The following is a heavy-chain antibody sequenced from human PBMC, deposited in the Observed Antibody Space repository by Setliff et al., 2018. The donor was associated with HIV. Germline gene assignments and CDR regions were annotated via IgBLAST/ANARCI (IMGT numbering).Heavy chain of an antibody. J-gene: IGHJ4*02. CDR1: GGSISNYY. D-gene: IGHD2-21*02. CDR2: IQTSGRT. V-gene: IGHV4-4*07. CDR3: ARSSRVNCGGDCYLFDH. Sequence: SETLSLTCTVSGGSISNYYWSWIRQPAGKGLEWIGRIQTSGRTNNNPSLKSRVTMSVDTSKNQFSLILTSVTAADTAVYYCARSSRVNCGGDCYLFDHWGQGTPVTVSS.